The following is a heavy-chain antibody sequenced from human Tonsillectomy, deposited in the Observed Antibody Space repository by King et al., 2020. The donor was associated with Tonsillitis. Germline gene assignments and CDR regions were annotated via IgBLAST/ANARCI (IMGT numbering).Heavy chain of an antibody. CDR3: AKNLVRGSGNYDNRYSYYDMDV. J-gene: IGHJ6*02. CDR1: GFTFSSYG. D-gene: IGHD3-10*01. Sequence: VQLVESGGGVVQPGGSLRLSCAASGFTFSSYGIHWVRQAPGKGLEWVAFIRFDGGEKYYTDSVKGRFNISRDNSKNTLYLEMNSLSAEDTAMYYCAKNLVRGSGNYDNRYSYYDMDVWGQGTTVTVSS. CDR2: IRFDGGEK. V-gene: IGHV3-30*02.